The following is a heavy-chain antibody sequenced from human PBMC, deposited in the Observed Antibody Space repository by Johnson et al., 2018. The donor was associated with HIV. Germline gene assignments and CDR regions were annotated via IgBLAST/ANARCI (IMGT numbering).Heavy chain of an antibody. D-gene: IGHD2-15*01. Sequence: EVQLVESGGGLVQPGGSLRLSCAASGFTFSSYDMHWVRQATGKGLEWVSAIGTAGDTYYPGSVKGRFTISRENAKNSLYLQMNSLRAGDTAVYYCARANRGRNDALDIWGQGTMVTVSS. CDR2: IGTAGDT. J-gene: IGHJ3*02. CDR1: GFTFSSYD. V-gene: IGHV3-13*01. CDR3: ARANRGRNDALDI.